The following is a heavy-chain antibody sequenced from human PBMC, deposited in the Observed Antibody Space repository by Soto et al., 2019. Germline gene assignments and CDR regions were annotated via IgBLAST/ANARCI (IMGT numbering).Heavy chain of an antibody. J-gene: IGHJ4*02. CDR1: GFTFTTHA. V-gene: IGHV3-23*01. D-gene: IGHD3-22*01. CDR2: ISANGRST. CDR3: AKMGGYYDSSDQRYFDC. Sequence: EVQLLESGGGLVQPGGSLRLSCAASGFTFTTHAMSWVRHAPGKGLEWVSAISANGRSTYYADSVKGRVTISRDNSKNTLYQQMNSLRAEDTAVYYCAKMGGYYDSSDQRYFDCWGLGTLATVSS.